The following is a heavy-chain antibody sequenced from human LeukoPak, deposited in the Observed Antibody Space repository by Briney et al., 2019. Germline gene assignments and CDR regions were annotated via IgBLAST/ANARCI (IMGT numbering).Heavy chain of an antibody. CDR3: AKDYYGSGSYYNPWHYYYGMDV. V-gene: IGHV3-33*06. CDR1: GFTFRNAG. D-gene: IGHD3-10*01. J-gene: IGHJ6*02. Sequence: GGSLRLSCAVSGFTFRNAGMNWVRQAPGKGLEWVAIIWYDGSNEYYGDSAKGRFIISRDDSRNTLYLQMNSLRAEDTAVYFCAKDYYGSGSYYNPWHYYYGMDVWGQGTTVTVSS. CDR2: IWYDGSNE.